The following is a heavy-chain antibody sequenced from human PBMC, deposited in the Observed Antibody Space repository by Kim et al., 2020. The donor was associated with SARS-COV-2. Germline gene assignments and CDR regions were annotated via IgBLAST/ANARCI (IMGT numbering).Heavy chain of an antibody. CDR2: INHSGST. CDR1: GGSFSGYY. V-gene: IGHV4-34*01. CDR3: ASLYYYDSSGYYDYYYGMDV. D-gene: IGHD3-22*01. J-gene: IGHJ6*02. Sequence: SETLSLTCAVYGGSFSGYYWSWIRQPPGKGLEWIGEINHSGSTNYNPSLKSRVTISVDTSKNQFSLKLSSVTAADTAVYYCASLYYYDSSGYYDYYYGMDVWGQGTTVTVSS.